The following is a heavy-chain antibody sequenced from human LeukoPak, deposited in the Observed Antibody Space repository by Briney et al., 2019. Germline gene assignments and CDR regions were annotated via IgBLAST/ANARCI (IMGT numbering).Heavy chain of an antibody. CDR3: ASRVATGTTRGAFDI. J-gene: IGHJ3*02. CDR1: GFTFSSYA. CDR2: ISYDGSNE. V-gene: IGHV3-30*14. Sequence: GGSLRLSCAASGFTFSSYAMSWVRQAPGKGLEWVAIISYDGSNEYYADSVKGRFTISRDNSKNTLYLQMNSLRAEDTAVYYCASRVATGTTRGAFDIWGQGTMVTVSS. D-gene: IGHD1-1*01.